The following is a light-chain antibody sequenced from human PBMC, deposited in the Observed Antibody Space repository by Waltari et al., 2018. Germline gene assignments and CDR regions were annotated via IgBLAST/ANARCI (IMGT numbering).Light chain of an antibody. CDR1: QDINSW. J-gene: IGKJ4*01. Sequence: DIQMTQSASSVSASVGDTVIITCRASQDINSWLAWYQQKPGKAPNLRIYAASSLQSGVPSRFSGSGSGTDFTLTISSLQPEDFATYYCQQTNSSLAFGGGTKVEIK. V-gene: IGKV1-12*01. CDR2: AAS. CDR3: QQTNSSLA.